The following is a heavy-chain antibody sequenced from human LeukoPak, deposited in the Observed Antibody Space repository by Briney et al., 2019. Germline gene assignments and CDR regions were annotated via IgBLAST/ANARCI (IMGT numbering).Heavy chain of an antibody. J-gene: IGHJ4*02. CDR2: INHSGST. Sequence: SETLSLTCAVYGGSFSGYYWSWIRQPPGKGLEWIGEINHSGSTNYNPSLKSQVTISVDTSKNQFSLKLSSVTAADTAVYYCASPYCSSTSCPPRYWGQGTLVTVSS. D-gene: IGHD2-2*01. V-gene: IGHV4-34*01. CDR1: GGSFSGYY. CDR3: ASPYCSSTSCPPRY.